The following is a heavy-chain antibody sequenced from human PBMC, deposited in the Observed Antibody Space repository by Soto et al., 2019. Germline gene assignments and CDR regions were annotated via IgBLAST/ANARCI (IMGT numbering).Heavy chain of an antibody. D-gene: IGHD1-7*01. J-gene: IGHJ4*02. CDR2: ISGSGGST. CDR3: AKGHWNYVGYFDY. V-gene: IGHV3-23*01. CDR1: GFTFSSYA. Sequence: EVQLLESGGGLVQPGGSLRLSCAASGFTFSSYAMSWVRQAPGKGLEWVSAISGSGGSTYYADSVKGRFTISRDNSKNTLYLQMNRLRAEDTAVYYCAKGHWNYVGYFDYWGQGTLVTVSS.